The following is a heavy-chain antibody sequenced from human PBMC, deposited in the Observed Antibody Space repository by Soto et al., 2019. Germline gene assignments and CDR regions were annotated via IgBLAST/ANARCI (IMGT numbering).Heavy chain of an antibody. D-gene: IGHD6-19*01. CDR3: AKDAGPEGYSSGWYRAAKGYGMDV. V-gene: IGHV3-30*18. Sequence: PGGSLRLSCAASGFTFSSYGMHWVRQAPGKGLEWVAVISYDGSNKYYADSVKGRFTISRDNSKNTLYLQMNSLRAEDTAVYYCAKDAGPEGYSSGWYRAAKGYGMDVWGQGTTVTVSS. CDR1: GFTFSSYG. J-gene: IGHJ6*02. CDR2: ISYDGSNK.